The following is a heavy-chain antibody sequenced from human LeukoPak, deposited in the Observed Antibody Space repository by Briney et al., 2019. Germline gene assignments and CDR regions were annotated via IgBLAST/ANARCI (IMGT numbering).Heavy chain of an antibody. D-gene: IGHD3-16*01. Sequence: GESLKISCAASGFTFSRLGMQWVRQAPGGGLEWVAVIHNDGTQGQYADSVKGRFTISKDNSQNTLYLQMNNLRDDDTAVYYCAKEGDEFRGYLDVWGKGTTVTVSS. CDR3: AKEGDEFRGYLDV. V-gene: IGHV3-30*02. J-gene: IGHJ6*03. CDR2: IHNDGTQG. CDR1: GFTFSRLG.